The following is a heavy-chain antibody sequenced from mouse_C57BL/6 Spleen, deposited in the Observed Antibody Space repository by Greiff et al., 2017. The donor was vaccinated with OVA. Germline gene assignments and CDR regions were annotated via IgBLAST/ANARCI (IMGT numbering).Heavy chain of an antibody. CDR1: GFTFTDYY. J-gene: IGHJ1*03. D-gene: IGHD6-1*01. CDR2: IRNKANGYTT. Sequence: EVKLMESGGGLVQPGGSLSLSCAASGFTFTDYYMSWVRQPPGKALEWLGFIRNKANGYTTEYSASVQGRFTISRDNSQSILYLQMNALRAEDSATYYCARWSSFWNWYFDVWGTGTTVTVSS. V-gene: IGHV7-3*01. CDR3: ARWSSFWNWYFDV.